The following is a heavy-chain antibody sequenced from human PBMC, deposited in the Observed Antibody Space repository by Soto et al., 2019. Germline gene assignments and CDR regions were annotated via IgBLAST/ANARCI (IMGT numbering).Heavy chain of an antibody. J-gene: IGHJ3*02. CDR3: ARDDYAYHLRAFDI. CDR2: VYYSGST. D-gene: IGHD4-17*01. Sequence: PSETLSLTCTVSGGSISSYYWSWIRQPPGKGLEWIGYVYYSGSTNYNPSLKSRVTISVDTSKNQFSLRLSSVTAADTAVYYCARDDYAYHLRAFDIWGQGTMVTVSS. CDR1: GGSISSYY. V-gene: IGHV4-59*01.